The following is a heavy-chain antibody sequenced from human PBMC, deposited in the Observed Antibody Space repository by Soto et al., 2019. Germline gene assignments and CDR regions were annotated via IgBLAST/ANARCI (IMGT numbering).Heavy chain of an antibody. CDR3: ARTESGTFDP. Sequence: TLSLTCAVSGCSISSGGYSWSWIRQPPGKGLEWIGYIYHSGSTYYNPSLKSRVNISVDRPKNQFSLKLSSVTAADTAVYYCARTESGTFDPWGQGTLVTVSS. CDR1: GCSISSGGYS. V-gene: IGHV4-30-2*01. J-gene: IGHJ5*02. CDR2: IYHSGST. D-gene: IGHD1-7*01.